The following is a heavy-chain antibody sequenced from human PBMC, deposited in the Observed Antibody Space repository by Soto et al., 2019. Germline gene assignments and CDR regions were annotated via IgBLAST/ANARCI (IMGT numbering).Heavy chain of an antibody. D-gene: IGHD1-1*01. Sequence: SETLSLTCAVYGGSFSGYYWSWIRQPPGKGLEWIGEINHSGSTNYDPSLKSRVTISVDTSKNQFSLKLSSVTAADTAVYYCARVTTGTYYYYYGMDVWGQGTTVTVSS. J-gene: IGHJ6*02. CDR1: GGSFSGYY. CDR3: ARVTTGTYYYYYGMDV. V-gene: IGHV4-34*01. CDR2: INHSGST.